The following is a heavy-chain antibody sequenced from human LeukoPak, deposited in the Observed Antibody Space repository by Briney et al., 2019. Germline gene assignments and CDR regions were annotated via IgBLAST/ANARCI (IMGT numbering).Heavy chain of an antibody. D-gene: IGHD1-26*01. CDR3: AKDIVDERNDQNLAYFDY. V-gene: IGHV3-9*01. J-gene: IGHJ4*02. CDR1: GFTFDDYA. Sequence: PGGSLRLSCAASGFTFDDYAMHWVRQAPGKGLEWVSGISWNSGSIGYADSVKGRFTISRDNAKNSLYLQMNSLRAEDTALYYCAKDIVDERNDQNLAYFDYWGQGTLVTVSS. CDR2: ISWNSGSI.